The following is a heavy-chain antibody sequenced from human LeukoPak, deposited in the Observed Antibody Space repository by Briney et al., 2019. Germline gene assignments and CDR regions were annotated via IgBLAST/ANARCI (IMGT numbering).Heavy chain of an antibody. CDR1: GFTFGSYE. V-gene: IGHV3-48*03. Sequence: GGSLRLSCAASGFTFGSYEMNWVRQAPGKGLEWVSYISSSGSTIYNADSVKGRFTISRDNAKNSLYLQMNSLRAEDTAVYYCARALRAVWGYYFDYWGQGTLVTVSS. D-gene: IGHD7-27*01. CDR3: ARALRAVWGYYFDY. J-gene: IGHJ4*02. CDR2: ISSSGSTI.